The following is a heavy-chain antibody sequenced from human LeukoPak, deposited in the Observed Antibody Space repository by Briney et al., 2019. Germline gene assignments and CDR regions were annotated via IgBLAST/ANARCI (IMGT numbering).Heavy chain of an antibody. J-gene: IGHJ4*02. CDR2: ISNSGDST. V-gene: IGHV3-23*01. CDR3: ATQNFDY. CDR1: GFTLSSYA. Sequence: GGSLRLSCAASGFTLSSYAMSWVRQAPGQGLVWVSSISNSGDSTYYADSVKGRFTLSRDNSKSTLSLQMNSLRADDTAVYYCATQNFDYWGQGTLVTVSS.